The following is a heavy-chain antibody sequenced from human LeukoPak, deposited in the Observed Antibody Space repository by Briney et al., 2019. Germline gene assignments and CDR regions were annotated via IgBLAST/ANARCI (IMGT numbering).Heavy chain of an antibody. CDR2: ISAYNGNT. J-gene: IGHJ6*02. D-gene: IGHD3-22*01. V-gene: IGHV1-18*01. Sequence: ASVKVSCKASGYTFTSYGISWVRQAPGQGLEWMGWISAYNGNTNYAQKLQGRVTMTTDTSTSTAYMELRSLRSDDTAVYYCARDDRITMIVVASGEYYGMDVWGQGTTVTVSS. CDR3: ARDDRITMIVVASGEYYGMDV. CDR1: GYTFTSYG.